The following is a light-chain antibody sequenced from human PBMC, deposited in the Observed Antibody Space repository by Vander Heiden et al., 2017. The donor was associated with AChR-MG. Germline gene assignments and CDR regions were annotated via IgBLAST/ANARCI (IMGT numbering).Light chain of an antibody. V-gene: IGLV1-44*01. CDR2: VNN. CDR3: AAWDDSLNGWV. CDR1: SANIGSNT. Sequence: QSVLTQPPSASGTPWQRVTISCSGSSANIGSNTVNGYQQLPGTAPKLLIYVNNQRPSGVPDRFSGSKSGTSASLASSGLQSEDEADYYCAAWDDSLNGWVFGGGTKLTVL. J-gene: IGLJ3*02.